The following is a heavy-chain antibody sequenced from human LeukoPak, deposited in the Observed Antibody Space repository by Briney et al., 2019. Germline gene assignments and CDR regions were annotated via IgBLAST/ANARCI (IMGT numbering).Heavy chain of an antibody. D-gene: IGHD6-25*01. CDR1: GDSLSTYY. V-gene: IGHV4-59*08. J-gene: IGHJ4*02. Sequence: PSETLSLTCTVSGDSLSTYYWSWIRQPPGKGLEWIGYISNSVYTNYNPSLTSRVTMSVDTSKNQFSLKLTSVAAADTAVYYCARHARSDYANAKFDYWGQGALVTVSS. CDR3: ARHARSDYANAKFDY. CDR2: ISNSVYT.